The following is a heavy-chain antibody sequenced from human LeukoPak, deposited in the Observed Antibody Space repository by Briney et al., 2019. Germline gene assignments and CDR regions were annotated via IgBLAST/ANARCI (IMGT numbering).Heavy chain of an antibody. J-gene: IGHJ4*02. V-gene: IGHV4-34*01. CDR2: INHSGST. Sequence: SETLSLTCAVYGGSFSGYYWSWIRQPPGKGLEWIGEINHSGSTNYNPSLKSRVTISVDTSKNQFSLKLSSVTAADTAVYYCARGRAARPGSRLDYWGQGTLVTVSS. D-gene: IGHD6-6*01. CDR1: GGSFSGYY. CDR3: ARGRAARPGSRLDY.